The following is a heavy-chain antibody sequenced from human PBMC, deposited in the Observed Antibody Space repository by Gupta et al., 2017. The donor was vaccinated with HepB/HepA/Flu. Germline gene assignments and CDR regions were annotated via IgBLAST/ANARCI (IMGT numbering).Heavy chain of an antibody. CDR2: ITSSGGNT. D-gene: IGHD5-18*01. CDR3: AKDRGHSYGAFDF. Sequence: EVQLLESGGGLVQPGGSLRLSCAASGFPFNYYGMGWVRQAPGKGLEWVSFITSSGGNTYYADSVKGRFTISRDNSRNTSYLQLNSLRDEDTAVYFCAKDRGHSYGAFDFWGQGTPVTVSS. J-gene: IGHJ4*02. V-gene: IGHV3-23*01. CDR1: GFPFNYYG.